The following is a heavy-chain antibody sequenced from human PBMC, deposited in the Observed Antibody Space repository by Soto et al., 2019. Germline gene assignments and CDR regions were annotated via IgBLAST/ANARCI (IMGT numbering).Heavy chain of an antibody. J-gene: IGHJ3*02. V-gene: IGHV3-21*01. CDR2: ISSSSSYI. CDR3: ARRAEVGYDKAFDI. D-gene: IGHD5-12*01. Sequence: GGSLRLSCAASGFTFSSYSMNWVRQAPGKGLEWVSSISSSSSYIYYADSVKGRFTISRDNAKNSLYLQMNSLRAEDTAVYYCARRAEVGYDKAFDIWGQGTMVTVSS. CDR1: GFTFSSYS.